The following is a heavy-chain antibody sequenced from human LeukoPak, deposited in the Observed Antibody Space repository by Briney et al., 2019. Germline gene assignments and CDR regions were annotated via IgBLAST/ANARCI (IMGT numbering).Heavy chain of an antibody. V-gene: IGHV3-15*01. Sequence: TGGSLRLSCAASGFTFSNAWMSWVRQAPGKGLEWVGRIKSKTDGGTTDYAAHVKGRFTISRDDSKNTLYLQMNSLKTEDTAVYYCTTLVYSNLYLDYWGQGTLVTVSS. CDR3: TTLVYSNLYLDY. CDR2: IKSKTDGGTT. J-gene: IGHJ4*02. CDR1: GFTFSNAW. D-gene: IGHD4-4*01.